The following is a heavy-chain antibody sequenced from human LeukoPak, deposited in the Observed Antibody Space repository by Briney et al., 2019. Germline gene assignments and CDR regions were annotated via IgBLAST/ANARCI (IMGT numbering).Heavy chain of an antibody. Sequence: PGRSLRLSCAASGLTFSTYGFNWVRQAPGKGLEWVSIISSAGTTYYADSVKGRFTISRDNSKNTVYLQVNSLRDEDTAVYYCARDLEAANTYYFDYWGQGTMVTVSS. CDR3: ARDLEAANTYYFDY. D-gene: IGHD6-13*01. V-gene: IGHV3-66*01. J-gene: IGHJ4*02. CDR2: ISSAGTT. CDR1: GLTFSTYG.